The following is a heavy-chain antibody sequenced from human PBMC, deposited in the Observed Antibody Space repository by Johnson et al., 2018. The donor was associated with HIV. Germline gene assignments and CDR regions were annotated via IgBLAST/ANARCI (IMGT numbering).Heavy chain of an antibody. Sequence: QVQLVESGGGVVQPGRSLRLSCAASDFTFTNNAIHWVRQAPGKGLEWVAVISYDGKNNYYTGSVKGRFTSSRDNSKNTLYLQMNSLRDEDTAVYYCAREGGGTVVLGDEGAFDIWGQGTMVTVS. D-gene: IGHD3-10*01. J-gene: IGHJ3*02. CDR3: AREGGGTVVLGDEGAFDI. CDR1: DFTFTNNA. CDR2: ISYDGKNN. V-gene: IGHV3-30*04.